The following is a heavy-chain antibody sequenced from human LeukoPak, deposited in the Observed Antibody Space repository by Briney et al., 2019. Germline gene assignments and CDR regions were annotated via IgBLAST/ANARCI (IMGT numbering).Heavy chain of an antibody. D-gene: IGHD1-26*01. CDR1: GFTFSSYA. V-gene: IGHV3-64*01. J-gene: IGHJ6*03. CDR2: ISSNGGST. CDR3: ARDAVWELLSPGYYYMDV. Sequence: PGGSLRLSCAASGFTFSSYAMHWVRQAPGKGLEYVSAISSNGGSTYYANSVKGRFTISRDNSKNTLYLQMGSLRAEDMAVYYCARDAVWELLSPGYYYMDVWGKGTTVTVSS.